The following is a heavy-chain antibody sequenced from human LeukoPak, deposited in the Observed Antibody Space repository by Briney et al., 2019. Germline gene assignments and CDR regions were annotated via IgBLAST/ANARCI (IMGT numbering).Heavy chain of an antibody. J-gene: IGHJ4*02. V-gene: IGHV1-69*01. CDR1: GGTFNSYA. CDR3: ASSKSGSYLNYFDY. Sequence: SVKVSCKASGGTFNSYAISWVRQAPGQGLEWMGGIIPIFGTANYAQKFQGRLTITADESTSTAYMELSSLRSEDTAVYYCASSKSGSYLNYFDYWGQGTLVTVSS. D-gene: IGHD1-26*01. CDR2: IIPIFGTA.